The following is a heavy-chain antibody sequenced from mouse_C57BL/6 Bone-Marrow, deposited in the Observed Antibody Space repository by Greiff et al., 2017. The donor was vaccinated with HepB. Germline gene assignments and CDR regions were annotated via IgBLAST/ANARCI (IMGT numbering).Heavy chain of an antibody. CDR2: FYPGSGSI. CDR3: ARHEDGKDGYYAFAY. V-gene: IGHV1-62-2*01. Sequence: VKLMESGAELVKPGASVKLSCKASGYTFTEYAIHWVKQRSGQGLEWIGWFYPGSGSIKYNEKFKDKATLTADKSSSTVYMELSRLTSEDSAVYFCARHEDGKDGYYAFAYWGQGTLVTVSA. J-gene: IGHJ3*01. D-gene: IGHD2-3*01. CDR1: GYTFTEYA.